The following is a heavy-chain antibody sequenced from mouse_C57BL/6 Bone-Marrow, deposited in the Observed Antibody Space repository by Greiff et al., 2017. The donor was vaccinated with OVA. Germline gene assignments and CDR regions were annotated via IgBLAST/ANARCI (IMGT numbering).Heavy chain of an antibody. CDR3: ARFYYGFYYAMDY. J-gene: IGHJ4*01. CDR1: GFTFSDYG. V-gene: IGHV5-17*01. D-gene: IGHD1-1*01. CDR2: ISSGSSTI. Sequence: EVQVVESGGGLVKPGGSLKLSCAASGFTFSDYGMHWVRQAPEKGLEWVAYISSGSSTIYYADTVKGRFTISRDNAKNTLFLQMTSLRSEDTAMYYCARFYYGFYYAMDYWCQGTSVTVSS.